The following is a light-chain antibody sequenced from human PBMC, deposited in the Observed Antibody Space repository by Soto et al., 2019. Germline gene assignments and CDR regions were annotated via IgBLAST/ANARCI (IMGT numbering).Light chain of an antibody. CDR2: GAS. V-gene: IGKV3-20*01. J-gene: IGKJ1*01. CDR3: QQYGSSPLWT. Sequence: EMVLTDSPCTLSLSPGERATLSCRASQSVSSSYLAWYQQKPGQAPRLLIYGASSRATGIPDRFSGSGSGTDFTLTISRLEPEDFAVYYCQQYGSSPLWTFGQGTKVAIK. CDR1: QSVSSSY.